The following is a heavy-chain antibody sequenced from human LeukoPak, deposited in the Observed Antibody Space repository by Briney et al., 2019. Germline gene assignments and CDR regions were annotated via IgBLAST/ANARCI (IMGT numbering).Heavy chain of an antibody. V-gene: IGHV3-23*01. CDR2: ISGSGGST. CDR3: AKNWYSSGWYRLYYYYMDV. Sequence: GRSLRLSCAASGFTFSSYAMSWVRQAPGKGLEWVSAISGSGGSTYYADFVKGRFTISRYTSKNTLYLQMNSLRAEDTAVYYCAKNWYSSGWYRLYYYYMDVWGKGTTVTLSS. CDR1: GFTFSSYA. J-gene: IGHJ6*03. D-gene: IGHD6-19*01.